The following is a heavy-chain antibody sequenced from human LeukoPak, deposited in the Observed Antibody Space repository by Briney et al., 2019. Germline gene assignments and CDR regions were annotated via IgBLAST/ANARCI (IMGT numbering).Heavy chain of an antibody. J-gene: IGHJ5*02. V-gene: IGHV4-4*02. CDR2: IYHGGST. Sequence: SETLSLTCAVSGGSISSSKWWSWVRQPPGKGPEWIGEIYHGGSTNYKSSLKSRVTISVDSSKNQFSLKLSSVTAADTAVYYCARGNGWGSSSDWFDPWGQGILVTVSS. CDR3: ARGNGWGSSSDWFDP. D-gene: IGHD3-10*01. CDR1: GGSISSSKW.